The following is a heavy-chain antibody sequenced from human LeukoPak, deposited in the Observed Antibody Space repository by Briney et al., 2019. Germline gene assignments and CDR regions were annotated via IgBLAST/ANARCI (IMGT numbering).Heavy chain of an antibody. Sequence: PGGSLRLSCAASGFTFSSFWMTWVRQAPRKGLEWVANIMQDGSETYYVDSVKGRFTISRDNAKNSLYLQMNSLRAEDTAVYYCARDTTLLGVGTTGTFQHWGQGTLVTVSS. J-gene: IGHJ1*01. CDR2: IMQDGSET. CDR3: ARDTTLLGVGTTGTFQH. D-gene: IGHD1-1*01. V-gene: IGHV3-7*01. CDR1: GFTFSSFW.